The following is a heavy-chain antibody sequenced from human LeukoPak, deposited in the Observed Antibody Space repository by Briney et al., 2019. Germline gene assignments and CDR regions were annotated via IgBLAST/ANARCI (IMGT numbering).Heavy chain of an antibody. J-gene: IGHJ3*02. Sequence: GASVKVSCKASGYTFTRYDINWVRQATGQGLEWMGWMNPKSGNTGHAQKFQGRVTMTRDTSISTAYMELSRLRSDDTAVYYCARDYYGSGTDAFDIWGQGTMVTVSS. CDR1: GYTFTRYD. CDR3: ARDYYGSGTDAFDI. CDR2: MNPKSGNT. D-gene: IGHD3-10*01. V-gene: IGHV1-8*01.